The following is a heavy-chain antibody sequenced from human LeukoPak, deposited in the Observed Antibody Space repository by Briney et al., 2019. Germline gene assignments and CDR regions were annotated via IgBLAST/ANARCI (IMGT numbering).Heavy chain of an antibody. CDR2: IKQDGREK. D-gene: IGHD3-9*01. Sequence: PGGTLRLSCAASGFTFSSYWMSWVRQAPGKGLEWVANIKQDGREKYYVDSVKGRFTISRDNAKNSLYLQMNSLRAEDTAVYYCAREYYDILTGYYPQYYYYMDVWGKGTTVTVSS. CDR1: GFTFSSYW. V-gene: IGHV3-7*01. CDR3: AREYYDILTGYYPQYYYYMDV. J-gene: IGHJ6*03.